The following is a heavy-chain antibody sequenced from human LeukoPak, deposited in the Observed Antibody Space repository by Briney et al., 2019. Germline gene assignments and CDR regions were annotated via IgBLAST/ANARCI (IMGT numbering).Heavy chain of an antibody. Sequence: GGSLRLSCAASGFTFSSYAMHWVRQAPGKGLEYVSAISSNGGSTYYANSVKGRFTISRDNSKNTLYLQMGSLRAEDMAVYYCARDGVFDAFDIWGQGTMVTVSS. CDR2: ISSNGGST. J-gene: IGHJ3*02. CDR3: ARDGVFDAFDI. CDR1: GFTFSSYA. V-gene: IGHV3-64*01. D-gene: IGHD3-16*01.